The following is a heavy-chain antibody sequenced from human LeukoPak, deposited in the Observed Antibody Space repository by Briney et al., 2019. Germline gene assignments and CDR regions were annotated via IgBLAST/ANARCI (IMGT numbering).Heavy chain of an antibody. CDR3: ARVSVAGTGPDY. Sequence: SETLSLTCTVSGGAVSSSNYYWSWIRQSSGKGLEWVGFFSYNAHSDYNPSLKSRVTISIDTSRNQFSLRLTSVTAADTAIYYCARVSVAGTGPDYWGQGTLVTVSS. CDR2: FSYNAHS. D-gene: IGHD6-19*01. CDR1: GGAVSSSNYY. V-gene: IGHV4-61*01. J-gene: IGHJ4*02.